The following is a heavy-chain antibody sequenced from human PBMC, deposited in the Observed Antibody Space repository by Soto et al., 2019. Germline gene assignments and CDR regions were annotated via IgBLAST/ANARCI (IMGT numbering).Heavy chain of an antibody. V-gene: IGHV3-13*04. Sequence: EVQLVESGGGLVQPGGSLRLSCAASGFTFSLYDMHWVRQTTGNSLEWVSAIGTPGDTYYTDSVKGRFTISRENAKNSLYLQMNSLRVGATAVYYCVRARGAQWFGEQLFWGQGILVTVLS. CDR1: GFTFSLYD. CDR2: IGTPGDT. D-gene: IGHD3-10*01. J-gene: IGHJ4*02. CDR3: VRARGAQWFGEQLF.